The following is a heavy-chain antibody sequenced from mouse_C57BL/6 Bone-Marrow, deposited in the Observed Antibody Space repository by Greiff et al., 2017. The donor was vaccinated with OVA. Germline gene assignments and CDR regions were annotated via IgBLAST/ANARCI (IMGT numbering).Heavy chain of an antibody. J-gene: IGHJ3*01. CDR1: GFTFSDYY. V-gene: IGHV5-12*01. CDR2: ISNGGGST. CDR3: ARRGWFAY. Sequence: EVMLVESGGGLVQPGGSLKLSCAASGFTFSDYYMYWVRQTPEKRLEWVAYISNGGGSTYYPDTVKGRFTISRDNAKNTLYLQMSRLKSEDTAMYYCARRGWFAYWGQGTLVTVSA.